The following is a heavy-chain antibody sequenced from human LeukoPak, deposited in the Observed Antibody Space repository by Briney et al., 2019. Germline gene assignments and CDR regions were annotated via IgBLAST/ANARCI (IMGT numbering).Heavy chain of an antibody. CDR1: GFTFSSYA. V-gene: IGHV3-30*04. CDR2: ISYDGSNK. CDR3: AKASGDGGGYSSGWLDY. D-gene: IGHD6-19*01. J-gene: IGHJ4*02. Sequence: GGSLRLSCAASGFTFSSYAMHWVRQAPGKGLEWVAVISYDGSNKYYADSVKGRFTISRDNSKNTLYLQMNSLRAEDTAVYYCAKASGDGGGYSSGWLDYWGQGTLVTVSS.